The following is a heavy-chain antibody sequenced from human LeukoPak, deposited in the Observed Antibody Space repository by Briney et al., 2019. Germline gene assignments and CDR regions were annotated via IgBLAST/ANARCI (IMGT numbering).Heavy chain of an antibody. D-gene: IGHD6-19*01. V-gene: IGHV3-48*03. CDR1: GFTFSSYE. Sequence: PGGSLRLSCAASGFTFSSYEMNWVRQAPGKGLEWVSYISSSGSTIYYADSVKGRFTISRDNSKNTLYLQMNSLRAEDTAVYYCAKFHSSGWSNHFDYWGQGTLVTVSS. CDR3: AKFHSSGWSNHFDY. J-gene: IGHJ4*02. CDR2: ISSSGSTI.